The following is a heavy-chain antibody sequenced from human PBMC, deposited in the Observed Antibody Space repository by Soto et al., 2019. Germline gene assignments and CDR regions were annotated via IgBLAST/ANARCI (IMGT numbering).Heavy chain of an antibody. CDR1: GFTFSSYW. J-gene: IGHJ4*02. CDR2: INGGGSST. D-gene: IGHD3-22*01. V-gene: IGHV3-74*01. Sequence: GALRLSCAASGFTFSSYWLYWVRQAPGKGLDWVSRINGGGSSTHYADSVRGRSTISRDNSNNTLHLQVNSLRGEDTAVYYCAKEADISGYYPDYWGQGTQVTVSS. CDR3: AKEADISGYYPDY.